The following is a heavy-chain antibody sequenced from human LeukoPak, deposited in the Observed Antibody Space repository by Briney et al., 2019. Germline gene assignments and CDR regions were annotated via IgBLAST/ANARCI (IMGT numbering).Heavy chain of an antibody. J-gene: IGHJ5*02. Sequence: PSETLSLTCTVSGGSISSYCWTWVRQPPGEGLEWIGYIYTSGTTDHNPSLRSRLTMSVDTSKTQLTLELRFLTAADTVVDYCATSYDAKTAPYDLWGQGTLVTVSS. CDR2: IYTSGTT. D-gene: IGHD3-3*01. CDR3: ATSYDAKTAPYDL. CDR1: GGSISSYC. V-gene: IGHV4-4*09.